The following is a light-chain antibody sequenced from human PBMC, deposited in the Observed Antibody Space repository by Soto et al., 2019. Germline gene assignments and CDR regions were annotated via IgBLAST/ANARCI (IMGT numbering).Light chain of an antibody. CDR3: QVWDSSSDHVV. V-gene: IGLV3-21*02. J-gene: IGLJ2*01. CDR2: DDS. Sequence: SYELTQPPSVSVVPGQTARITWGGNNIGSKSVHWYQQKPGQAPVLVVYDDSDRPSGIPERFSGSNSGNTATLTISRVEAGDEADYYCQVWDSSSDHVVFGGGTKLTVL. CDR1: NIGSKS.